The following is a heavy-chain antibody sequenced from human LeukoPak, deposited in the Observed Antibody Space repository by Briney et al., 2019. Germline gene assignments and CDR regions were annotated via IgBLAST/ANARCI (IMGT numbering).Heavy chain of an antibody. CDR2: IYTSGST. V-gene: IGHV4-61*02. D-gene: IGHD6-13*01. CDR3: ARAAALGLDY. Sequence: SQTLSLTCTVSGGSISSGSYYWSWIRQPAGKGLEWIGRIYTSGSTNYNPSLKSRVTISVDTSKNQFSLKLSSGTAADTAVYYCARAAALGLDYWGQGTLVTVSS. J-gene: IGHJ4*02. CDR1: GGSISSGSYY.